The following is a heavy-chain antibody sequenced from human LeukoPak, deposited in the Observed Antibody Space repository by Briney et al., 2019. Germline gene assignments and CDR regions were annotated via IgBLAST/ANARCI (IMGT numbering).Heavy chain of an antibody. CDR1: GGSISESNYY. D-gene: IGHD6-19*01. Sequence: SETLSLTCSVSGGSISESNYYWGWIRQPPGKGLEWIGSIYFSGNTYHNSSLKSRVTISVDTSKNQFSLKLSSVTAADTAVYYCARGYSSGWFPFDYWGQGTLVTVSS. CDR2: IYFSGNT. V-gene: IGHV4-39*01. J-gene: IGHJ4*02. CDR3: ARGYSSGWFPFDY.